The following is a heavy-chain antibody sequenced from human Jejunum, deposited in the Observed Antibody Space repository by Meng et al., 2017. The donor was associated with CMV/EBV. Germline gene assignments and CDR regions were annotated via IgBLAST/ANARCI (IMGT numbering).Heavy chain of an antibody. V-gene: IGHV3-21*01. D-gene: IGHD2-2*03. J-gene: IGHJ4*02. CDR3: ASGFCGSAGYYREFDH. Sequence: ILSSYTMNWVRQAPGKGLEWVASIHSYSTYIYYADSVKGRFTISRDNAKNSLYLQMNSLRAEDTAVYYCASGFCGSAGYYREFDHWGQGTLVTVSS. CDR1: ILSSYT. CDR2: IHSYSTYI.